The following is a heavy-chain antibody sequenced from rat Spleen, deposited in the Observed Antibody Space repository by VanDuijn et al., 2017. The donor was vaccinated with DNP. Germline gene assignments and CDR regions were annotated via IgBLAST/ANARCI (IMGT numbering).Heavy chain of an antibody. V-gene: IGHV5-22*01. D-gene: IGHD4-3*01. CDR1: GFTFSAYY. CDR2: IGSPAYAP. J-gene: IGHJ2*01. Sequence: EVQLVEFGGGSVQPGRSLKLSCAASGFTFSAYYMAWVRQAPAKGLEWVAYIGSPAYAPYYADSVKGRFTISRDNAKSTLYLQMNILRSEDMATYYCVRWNSGHFDYWGQGVMVTVSS. CDR3: VRWNSGHFDY.